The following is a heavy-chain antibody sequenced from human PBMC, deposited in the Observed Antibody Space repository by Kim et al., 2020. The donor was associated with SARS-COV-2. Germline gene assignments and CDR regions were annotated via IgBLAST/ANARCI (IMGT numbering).Heavy chain of an antibody. CDR3: TAYDSERNY. J-gene: IGHJ4*02. Sequence: GGSLRLSCSVSGITFSNYAMSWVRQAPGEGLFWVSVVSSSGANTYYADSVKGRFVISRDNSKNTLYLQMNSLRVEDTAIYYCTAYDSERNYWGQGTLVTVSS. D-gene: IGHD3-10*01. CDR2: VSSSGANT. CDR1: GITFSNYA. V-gene: IGHV3-23*01.